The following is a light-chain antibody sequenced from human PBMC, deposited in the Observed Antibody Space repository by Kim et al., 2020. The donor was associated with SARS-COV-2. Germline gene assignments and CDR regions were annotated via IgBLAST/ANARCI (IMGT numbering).Light chain of an antibody. CDR3: QHYVSPRA. Sequence: LSPGERATLSCRASQSVSANNLAWYQQKPGQPPRLLMYATSSRAAGVPDRFSGSGSGTDFTLTINRLGPEDFAVYFCQHYVSPRAFGQGTKVDIK. CDR2: ATS. J-gene: IGKJ1*01. CDR1: QSVSANN. V-gene: IGKV3-20*01.